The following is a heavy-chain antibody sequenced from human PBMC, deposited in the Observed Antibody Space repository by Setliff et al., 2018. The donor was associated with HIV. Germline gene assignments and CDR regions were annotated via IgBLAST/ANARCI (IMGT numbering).Heavy chain of an antibody. D-gene: IGHD3-22*01. V-gene: IGHV4-59*11. CDR2: IHYSGAT. Sequence: PSETLSLTCTVSGGSISSHYWIWIRQPPGKGLEWIGYIHYSGATNYNPSLKSRVTISVDTSKNQFSLKLRSVTAADTAVYYCARDRLDYYDSSGYLDWYFDLWGRGTLVTVSS. CDR1: GGSISSHY. CDR3: ARDRLDYYDSSGYLDWYFDL. J-gene: IGHJ2*01.